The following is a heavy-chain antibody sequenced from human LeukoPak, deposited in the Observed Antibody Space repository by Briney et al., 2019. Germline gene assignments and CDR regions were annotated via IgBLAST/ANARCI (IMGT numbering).Heavy chain of an antibody. Sequence: SETLSLTCTVSGGSISSGSYYWGWIRQPPGKGLEWIGSIYYSGSTYYNPSLKSRVTISVDTSKNQFSLKLSSVTAADTAVYYCARRIIVGATPGHFDYWGQGTLVTVSS. D-gene: IGHD1-26*01. CDR2: IYYSGST. V-gene: IGHV4-39*01. CDR1: GGSISSGSYY. CDR3: ARRIIVGATPGHFDY. J-gene: IGHJ4*02.